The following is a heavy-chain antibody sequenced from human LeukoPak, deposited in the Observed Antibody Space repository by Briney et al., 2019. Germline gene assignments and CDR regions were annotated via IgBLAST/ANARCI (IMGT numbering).Heavy chain of an antibody. J-gene: IGHJ4*02. CDR3: ARGRGYYYGSGAYFDY. Sequence: PSETLSLTCIVSDYSITSGYYWGWIRQPPGKGLEWIGNIYHSGSTYYNPSLKSRVTISVDTSKNQFSLKLSSVTAADTAVYYCARGRGYYYGSGAYFDYWGQGTLVTVSS. V-gene: IGHV4-38-2*02. D-gene: IGHD3-10*01. CDR1: DYSITSGYY. CDR2: IYHSGST.